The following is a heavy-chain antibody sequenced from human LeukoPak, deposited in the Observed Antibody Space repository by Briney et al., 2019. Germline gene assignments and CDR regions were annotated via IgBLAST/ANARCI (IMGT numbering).Heavy chain of an antibody. CDR2: IYHSGST. CDR1: GGSISSGGYS. J-gene: IGHJ4*02. Sequence: PSETLSLTCAVSGGSISSGGYSWSWIRQPPGKGLEWIGYIYHSGSTYYNPSLKSRVTISVDRSKNQFSLKLSSVTAADTAVYYCARGGPPRNYDILTGYSHFDYWGQGTLVTVPS. D-gene: IGHD3-9*01. CDR3: ARGGPPRNYDILTGYSHFDY. V-gene: IGHV4-30-2*01.